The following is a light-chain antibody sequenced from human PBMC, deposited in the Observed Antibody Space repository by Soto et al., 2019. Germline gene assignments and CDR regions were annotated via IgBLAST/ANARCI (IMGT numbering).Light chain of an antibody. Sequence: EVVLTHSPDTLSLSPGERATLSCRASQSIISDYLVWYQQKPGQAPRLLIYGAASRATGIPDRFSCSGSGTDFTLTINRLEPEDFAVYYFQHYCNSPPSVTFGPGTKVDI. J-gene: IGKJ3*01. CDR1: QSIISDY. V-gene: IGKV3-20*01. CDR2: GAA. CDR3: QHYCNSPPSVT.